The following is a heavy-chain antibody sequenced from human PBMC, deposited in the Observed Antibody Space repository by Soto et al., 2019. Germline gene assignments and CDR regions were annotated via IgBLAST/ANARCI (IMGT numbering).Heavy chain of an antibody. CDR1: GGSISSSSYY. D-gene: IGHD4-17*01. CDR2: IYYSGST. V-gene: IGHV4-39*07. J-gene: IGHJ3*02. Sequence: SETLSLTCTVSGGSISSSSYYWGWIRQPPGKGLEWIGSIYYSGSTYYNPSLKSRVTISVDTSKNQFSLKLSSVTAADTAVYYCASYGTLRKFDAFDIWGQGTMVTVSS. CDR3: ASYGTLRKFDAFDI.